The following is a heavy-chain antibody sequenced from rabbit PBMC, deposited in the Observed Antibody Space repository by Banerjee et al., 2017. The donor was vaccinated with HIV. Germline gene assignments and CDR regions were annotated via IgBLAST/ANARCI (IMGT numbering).Heavy chain of an antibody. CDR1: GFSFSTNYY. V-gene: IGHV1S40*01. Sequence: QSLEESGGDLVKPGASLTLTCTASGFSFSTNYYMCWVRQAPGKGLEWIACISTGSSDSTYYASWAKGRFTISKTSSTTVTLQMTSLTAADTATYFCARDLAGVTGWNFGLWGPGTLVTVS. CDR3: ARDLAGVTGWNFGL. J-gene: IGHJ6*01. D-gene: IGHD4-1*01. CDR2: ISTGSSDST.